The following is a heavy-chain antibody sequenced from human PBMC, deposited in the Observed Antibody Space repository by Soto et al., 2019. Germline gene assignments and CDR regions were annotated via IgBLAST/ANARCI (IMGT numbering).Heavy chain of an antibody. Sequence: ASVKVSCKVSGYTLTELFMHWVRQAPGKGLEWMGGFDPEDGETIYAQKFQGRVTITADKSTSTAYMELSSLRSEDTAVHYCARNLKGTMVSDYWGQGTLVTVSS. CDR1: GYTLTELF. CDR2: FDPEDGET. J-gene: IGHJ4*02. V-gene: IGHV1-24*01. D-gene: IGHD3-10*01. CDR3: ARNLKGTMVSDY.